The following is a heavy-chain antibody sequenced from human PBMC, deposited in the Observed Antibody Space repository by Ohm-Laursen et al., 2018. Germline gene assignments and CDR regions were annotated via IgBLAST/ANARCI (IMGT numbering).Heavy chain of an antibody. CDR3: ARAPFGGDYGMDV. CDR2: INPNSGGT. Sequence: ASSVKVSCKASGYTFTGYYMHWVRQAPGQGLEWMGWINPNSGGTNYAQKFQGRVTMTRDTSISTAYMEPSRLRSDDTAVYYCARAPFGGDYGMDVWGQGTTVTVSS. CDR1: GYTFTGYY. V-gene: IGHV1-2*02. J-gene: IGHJ6*02. D-gene: IGHD3-16*01.